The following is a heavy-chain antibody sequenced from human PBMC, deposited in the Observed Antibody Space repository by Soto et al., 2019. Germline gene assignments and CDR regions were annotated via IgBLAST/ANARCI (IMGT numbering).Heavy chain of an antibody. J-gene: IGHJ6*02. CDR3: ARDGYYYHYGMDV. V-gene: IGHV1-69*08. CDR2: IIPILGIA. Sequence: QVQLVQSGAEVKKPGSSVKVSCKASGGTFSSYTISWVRQAPGQGLEWMGRIIPILGIANYAQKFQGRVTITADKSTSTAYMELSSLRSEDTAVYYCARDGYYYHYGMDVWGQGTTVTVSS. CDR1: GGTFSSYT.